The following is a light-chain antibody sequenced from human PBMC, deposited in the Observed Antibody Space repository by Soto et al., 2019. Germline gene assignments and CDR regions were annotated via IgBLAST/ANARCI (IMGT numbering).Light chain of an antibody. CDR1: QSVSSSY. V-gene: IGKV3-20*01. CDR3: QQYGSSRWT. J-gene: IGKJ1*01. CDR2: GAS. Sequence: EIVLTQSPGTLSLSPGERATLSCRASQSVSSSYLAWYQQKPGQAPRLLIYGASSRATGIPDRFSGSGSGTDFTLTISRLEPEDFGVYYCQQYGSSRWTFGIGTKVEIK.